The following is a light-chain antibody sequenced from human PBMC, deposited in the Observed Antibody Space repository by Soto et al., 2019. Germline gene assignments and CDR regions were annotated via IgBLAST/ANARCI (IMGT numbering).Light chain of an antibody. Sequence: EIVLTQSPGTLALSPGEGATLSCRASQSVSKYLAWYQQKPGQAPRLLIYGASSRATGIPDSFSGSGSGTDVTVTISRLEPEDFAVYYCQQYGGSPQTFGQGTKVEIK. CDR3: QQYGGSPQT. V-gene: IGKV3-20*01. CDR1: QSVSKY. J-gene: IGKJ1*01. CDR2: GAS.